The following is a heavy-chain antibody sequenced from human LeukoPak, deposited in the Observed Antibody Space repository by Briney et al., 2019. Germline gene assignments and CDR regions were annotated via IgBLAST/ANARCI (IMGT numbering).Heavy chain of an antibody. CDR3: ARSPPYYDSSGYSLGAFDI. CDR1: GGTFSSYA. D-gene: IGHD3-22*01. Sequence: ASVKVSCKASGGTFSSYAISWVRQAPGQGLEWMGGIIPTFGTANYAQKFQGRVTITADESTSTAYMELSSLRSEDTAVYYCARSPPYYDSSGYSLGAFDIWGQGTMVTVSS. CDR2: IIPTFGTA. V-gene: IGHV1-69*01. J-gene: IGHJ3*02.